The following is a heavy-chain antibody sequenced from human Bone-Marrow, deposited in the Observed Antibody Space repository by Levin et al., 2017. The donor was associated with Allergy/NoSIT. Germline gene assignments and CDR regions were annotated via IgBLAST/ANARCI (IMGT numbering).Heavy chain of an antibody. CDR1: GGPISGGGYS. V-gene: IGHV4-30-2*01. CDR3: ARVSGATVFDY. CDR2: MYHSGTT. J-gene: IGHJ4*02. D-gene: IGHD3-10*01. Sequence: PSETLSLTCAVSGGPISGGGYSWSWIRQPPGTGLDWIGYMYHSGTTHYNPSLKSRATISVDKTTNQFSLNVTSATAADTAIYYCARVSGATVFDYWGQGSLVTVSS.